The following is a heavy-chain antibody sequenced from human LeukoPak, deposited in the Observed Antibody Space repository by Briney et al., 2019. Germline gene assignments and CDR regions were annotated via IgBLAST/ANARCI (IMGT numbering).Heavy chain of an antibody. CDR1: EFTFSSYV. CDR3: AKQGFDS. Sequence: GGSLRLSSAASEFTFSSYVMSWVHQAPGKGLEWVSSISNSGGSTYYADSVKGRFTISRDNSKNTLYLQMNSLRAEDTAVYYCAKQGFDSWGQGTLVTVSS. J-gene: IGHJ4*02. CDR2: ISNSGGST. V-gene: IGHV3-23*01.